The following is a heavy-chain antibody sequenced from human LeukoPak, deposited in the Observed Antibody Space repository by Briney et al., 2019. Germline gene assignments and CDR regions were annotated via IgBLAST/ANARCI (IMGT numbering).Heavy chain of an antibody. CDR1: GGSFSGYY. D-gene: IGHD6-13*01. CDR2: INHSGST. CDR3: ARSGSSSWYGEWYYYYGMDV. J-gene: IGHJ6*04. V-gene: IGHV4-34*01. Sequence: PSETLSLTCAVYGGSFSGYYWSWIRQPPGKGLEWIGEINHSGSTNYNPSLKSRVTISVDTSKNQFSLKLSSVTAADTAVYYCARSGSSSWYGEWYYYYGMDVWGKGTAVTVSS.